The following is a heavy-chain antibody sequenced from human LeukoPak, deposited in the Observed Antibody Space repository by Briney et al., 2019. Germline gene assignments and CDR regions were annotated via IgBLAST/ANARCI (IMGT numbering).Heavy chain of an antibody. CDR3: AREPPDGYSLFDY. D-gene: IGHD5-24*01. J-gene: IGHJ4*02. V-gene: IGHV1-46*01. CDR2: INPSGGST. CDR1: GCTFTSYY. Sequence: GASVKVSCKASGCTFTSYYMHWVRQARGQGLHWMVIINPSGGSTSYAQKFQGRVTMTRDTSTTTVYMELSSLRSEDTAVYYCAREPPDGYSLFDYWGQGTLVTVSS.